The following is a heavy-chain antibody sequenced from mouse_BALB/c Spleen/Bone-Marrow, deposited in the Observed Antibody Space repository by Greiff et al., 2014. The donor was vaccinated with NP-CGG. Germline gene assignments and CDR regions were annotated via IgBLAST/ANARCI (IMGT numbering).Heavy chain of an antibody. J-gene: IGHJ4*01. D-gene: IGHD2-10*01. Sequence: VMLVESGPELVRPGVSVKISCKGSGYTFTDYAMHWVEQSHAKSLEWIGVISTYSGNTNYNQKFKGKATMTVDKSSSTAYMELARLTSEDSAIYYCARSYYGNYYAMDYWGQGTSVTVSS. CDR3: ARSYYGNYYAMDY. V-gene: IGHV1-67*01. CDR1: GYTFTDYA. CDR2: ISTYSGNT.